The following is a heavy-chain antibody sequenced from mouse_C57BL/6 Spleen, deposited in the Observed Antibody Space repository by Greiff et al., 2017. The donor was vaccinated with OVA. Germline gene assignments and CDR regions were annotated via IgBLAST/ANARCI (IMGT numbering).Heavy chain of an antibody. CDR3: ARAPTGTGFAY. D-gene: IGHD4-1*02. CDR2: ISYDGSN. CDR1: GYSITSGYY. J-gene: IGHJ3*01. V-gene: IGHV3-6*01. Sequence: EVQVVESGPGLVKPSQSLSLTCSVTGYSITSGYYWNWIRQFPGNKLEWMGYISYDGSNNYNPSLKNRISITRDTSKNQFFLKLNSVTTEDTATYYCARAPTGTGFAYWGQGTLVTVSA.